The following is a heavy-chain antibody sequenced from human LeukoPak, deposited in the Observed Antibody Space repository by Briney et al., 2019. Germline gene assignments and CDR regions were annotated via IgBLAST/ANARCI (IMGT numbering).Heavy chain of an antibody. J-gene: IGHJ4*02. Sequence: ASMKVSCKVSGYTLTELSMHWVRQAPGKGLEWMGGFDPEDGGTIYAQKFQGRVTMTEDTSTDTAYMELSSLRSEDTAVYYCATDILRYFDWLLPYWGQGTLVTVSS. CDR3: ATDILRYFDWLLPY. CDR2: FDPEDGGT. V-gene: IGHV1-24*01. CDR1: GYTLTELS. D-gene: IGHD3-9*01.